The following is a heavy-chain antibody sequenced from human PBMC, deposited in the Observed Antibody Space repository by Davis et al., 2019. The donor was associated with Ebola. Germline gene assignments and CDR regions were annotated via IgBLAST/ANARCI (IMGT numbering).Heavy chain of an antibody. CDR3: ARDRSSGIECRAFDI. J-gene: IGHJ3*02. D-gene: IGHD1-26*01. CDR2: ISDTGTST. CDR1: GFIFGDYY. V-gene: IGHV3-69-1*01. Sequence: GESLKISCVASGFIFGDYYLNWVRQAPGKGLEWVPSISDTGTSTSYADSVKGRFIVSRDNAKNSLYLQMNSLSTEDTALYFCARDRSSGIECRAFDIWGQGTMVTVSS.